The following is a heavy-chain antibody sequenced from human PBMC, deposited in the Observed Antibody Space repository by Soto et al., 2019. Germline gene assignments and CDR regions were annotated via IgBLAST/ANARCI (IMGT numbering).Heavy chain of an antibody. D-gene: IGHD6-19*01. Sequence: WMSPKISCKGSGYSFTSYWIAWVRQMPGKGLEWMAIIYPRDSDTRYSPSFQGQVTISADKSISPAYLQGSSLKAADSAMYDCARQDRNGWYDYWGQGTPVTVSS. CDR1: GYSFTSYW. CDR3: ARQDRNGWYDY. CDR2: IYPRDSDT. J-gene: IGHJ4*02. V-gene: IGHV5-51*01.